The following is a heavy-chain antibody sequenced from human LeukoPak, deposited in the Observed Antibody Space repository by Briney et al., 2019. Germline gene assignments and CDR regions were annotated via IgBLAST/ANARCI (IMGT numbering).Heavy chain of an antibody. V-gene: IGHV3-7*04. Sequence: PGGSLRLSCAASGFTFSSYWMSWVRQAPGKGLEWVANIKQDGSEKYYVDSVKGRFTISRDNAKNTLYLQMNSLRAEDTAVYYCARGPRSGRSYGTPPDVWGKGATVTVSS. J-gene: IGHJ6*04. D-gene: IGHD1-26*01. CDR2: IKQDGSEK. CDR3: ARGPRSGRSYGTPPDV. CDR1: GFTFSSYW.